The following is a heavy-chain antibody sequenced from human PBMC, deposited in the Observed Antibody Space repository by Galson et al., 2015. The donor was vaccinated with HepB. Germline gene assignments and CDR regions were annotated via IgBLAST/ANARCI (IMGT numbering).Heavy chain of an antibody. Sequence: SVKVSCKASGFTFASSAVQWVRQARGQRLEWIGWIVVGSGNTNYAQKFQERVTITRDMSTSTAYMELSSLRSEDTAVYYCAIGYYYDSSGYPDSGFDLWGRGTLVTVSS. CDR1: GFTFASSA. CDR2: IVVGSGNT. J-gene: IGHJ2*01. CDR3: AIGYYYDSSGYPDSGFDL. D-gene: IGHD3-22*01. V-gene: IGHV1-58*01.